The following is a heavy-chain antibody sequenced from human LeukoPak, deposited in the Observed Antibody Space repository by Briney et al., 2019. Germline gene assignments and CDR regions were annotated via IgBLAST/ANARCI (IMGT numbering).Heavy chain of an antibody. V-gene: IGHV3-7*01. D-gene: IGHD6-6*01. CDR1: GFTFSSHW. CDR3: ARAPAAARPYYFDY. CDR2: IKQEGSEK. Sequence: PGGSLRLSCAASGFTFSSHWMSWVRQAPGKGLEWVAKIKQEGSEKYYVDSVKGRFTISRDNAKNSLYLQMNSLRPEDTAVYYCARAPAAARPYYFDYWGQGTLVTVSS. J-gene: IGHJ4*02.